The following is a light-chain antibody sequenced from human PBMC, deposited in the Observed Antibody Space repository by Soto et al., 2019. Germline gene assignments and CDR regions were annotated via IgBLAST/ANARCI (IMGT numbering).Light chain of an antibody. Sequence: QSALTQPASVSGSPGQSIAISCTGTSSDVGAYNYVSWYQQYPGKAPKLMIYDVSNRPSGVSDRFSGSKSGNTASLTISGLQAEDEADYYCSSYTTSFTDVFGTGTKLTVL. CDR3: SSYTTSFTDV. CDR1: SSDVGAYNY. J-gene: IGLJ1*01. V-gene: IGLV2-14*03. CDR2: DVS.